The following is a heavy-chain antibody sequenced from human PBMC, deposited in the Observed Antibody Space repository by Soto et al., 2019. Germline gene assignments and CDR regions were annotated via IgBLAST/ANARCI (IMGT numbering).Heavy chain of an antibody. CDR2: ISYDGSNK. CDR1: GFTFSSYG. CDR3: AKDLGEYYDSSGYYY. J-gene: IGHJ4*02. Sequence: GGSLRLSCAASGFTFSSYGMHWVRQAPGKGLEWVAVISYDGSNKYYADSVKGRFTISRDNSKNTLYLQMNSLRAEDTAVYYCAKDLGEYYDSSGYYYWGQGTLVTVSS. D-gene: IGHD3-22*01. V-gene: IGHV3-30*18.